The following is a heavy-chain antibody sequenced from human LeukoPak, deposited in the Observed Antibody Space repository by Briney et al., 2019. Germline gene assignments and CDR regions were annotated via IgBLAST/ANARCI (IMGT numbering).Heavy chain of an antibody. V-gene: IGHV3-30*18. D-gene: IGHD3-22*01. CDR1: GFTFSNYD. CDR2: ISDNGNNK. J-gene: IGHJ4*02. CDR3: AKDKSSSGYFTYFDY. Sequence: PGRSLRLSCAASGFTFSNYDIYWVRQAPGKGLEWVAVISDNGNNKYYADSLKGRFTISRDNSKNSLYLQMNSLRAEDMALYYCAKDKSSSGYFTYFDYWGQGTLVTVSS.